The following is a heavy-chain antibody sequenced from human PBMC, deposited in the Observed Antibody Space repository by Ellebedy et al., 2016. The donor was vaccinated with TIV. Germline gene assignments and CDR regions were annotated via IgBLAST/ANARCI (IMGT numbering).Heavy chain of an antibody. CDR1: GFSFRSYW. CDR2: IRGDSVK. J-gene: IGHJ5*02. V-gene: IGHV3-7*01. D-gene: IGHD4-17*01. Sequence: GESLKISCAASGFSFRSYWMSWVRQAPGKGLEWVANIRGDSVKYYVDPVKGRFAISRANSDNSLYLQMHNLRVVDTAVYFCARRGSYGDYAVHINNWFDRWGQGTLVTVSS. CDR3: ARRGSYGDYAVHINNWFDR.